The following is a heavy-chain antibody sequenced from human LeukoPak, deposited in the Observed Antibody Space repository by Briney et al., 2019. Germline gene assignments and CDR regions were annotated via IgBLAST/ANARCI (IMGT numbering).Heavy chain of an antibody. Sequence: PSETLSLTCTVSGGTVSSADYYWSWIRQPPGKGLEWIGYIYYSGSTKYNPSLKSRVTISVDTTKNQFSLKLSSVTAADTAVYYCARDSLITAAGLVGMDVWGQGTTVTVSS. CDR1: GGTVSSADYY. J-gene: IGHJ6*02. CDR2: IYYSGST. CDR3: ARDSLITAAGLVGMDV. D-gene: IGHD6-13*01. V-gene: IGHV4-61*08.